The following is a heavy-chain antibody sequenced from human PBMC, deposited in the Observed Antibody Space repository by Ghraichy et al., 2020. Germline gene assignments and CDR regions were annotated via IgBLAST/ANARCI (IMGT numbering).Heavy chain of an antibody. Sequence: GESLNISCAASGFTFSSYWMSWVRQAPGKGLEWVANIKQDGSEKYYVDSVKGRFTISRDNAKNSLYLQMNSLRAEDTAVYYCARYRDSSSDPEYFQHWGQGTLVTVSS. CDR2: IKQDGSEK. J-gene: IGHJ1*01. V-gene: IGHV3-7*03. CDR3: ARYRDSSSDPEYFQH. CDR1: GFTFSSYW. D-gene: IGHD6-6*01.